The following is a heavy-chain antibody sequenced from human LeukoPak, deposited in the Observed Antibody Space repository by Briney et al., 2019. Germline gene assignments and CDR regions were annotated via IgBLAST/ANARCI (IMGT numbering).Heavy chain of an antibody. CDR2: IQAGGDEK. Sequence: GGSLRLSCAASGFTFSTYGMHWVRQAPGKGLEWMAFIQAGGDEKYYAESVKGRFTVSRDNSKNTLYLQMNSLRAEDTAVYYCARDTPGYGGDDFDYWGQGALVTVSS. V-gene: IGHV3-30*02. J-gene: IGHJ4*02. CDR3: ARDTPGYGGDDFDY. CDR1: GFTFSTYG. D-gene: IGHD4-23*01.